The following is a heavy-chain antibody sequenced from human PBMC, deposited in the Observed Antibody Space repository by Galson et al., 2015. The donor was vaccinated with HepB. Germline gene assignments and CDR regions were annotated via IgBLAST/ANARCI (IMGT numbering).Heavy chain of an antibody. CDR2: INPSGGST. Sequence: SVKVSCKASGYTFTSYSMHWVRQAPGQGLEWMGIINPSGGSTRLAQKFQGRVTMTWDTSTSTVYMEVSSLRSEDTAVYYCARRDVAVAGTIFDYWGQGTPVTVSS. J-gene: IGHJ4*02. D-gene: IGHD6-19*01. CDR1: GYTFTSYS. V-gene: IGHV1-46*01. CDR3: ARRDVAVAGTIFDY.